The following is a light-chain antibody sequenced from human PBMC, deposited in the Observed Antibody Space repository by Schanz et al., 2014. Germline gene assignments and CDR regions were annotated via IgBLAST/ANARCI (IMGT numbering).Light chain of an antibody. CDR1: SSDVGRYNL. CDR3: SSYAGSNNPVV. V-gene: IGLV2-14*02. Sequence: QSALTQPASVSGSPGQSITISCTATSSDVGRYNLVSWYQQHPGKAPKLMIYEGSKRPSGVSNRFSGSKSGNTASLTISGLQAEDEADYYCSSYAGSNNPVVFGGGTKVTVL. J-gene: IGLJ2*01. CDR2: EGS.